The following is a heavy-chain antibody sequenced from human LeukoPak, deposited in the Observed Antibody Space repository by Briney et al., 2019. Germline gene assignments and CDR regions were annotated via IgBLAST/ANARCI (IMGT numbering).Heavy chain of an antibody. CDR3: VTPLRGSAFDI. Sequence: PGGSLRLSCAASGFTFSSYAMSWVRQAPGKRLEWVSAISGSGGSTYYADSVKGRFAISRDNSKNTLYLQMNSLRAEDTAVYYGVTPLRGSAFDIWGQGTMVTVSS. J-gene: IGHJ3*02. CDR1: GFTFSSYA. D-gene: IGHD3-16*01. V-gene: IGHV3-23*01. CDR2: ISGSGGST.